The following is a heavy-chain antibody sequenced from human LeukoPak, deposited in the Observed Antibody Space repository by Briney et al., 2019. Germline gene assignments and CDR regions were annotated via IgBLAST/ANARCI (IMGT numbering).Heavy chain of an antibody. J-gene: IGHJ4*02. V-gene: IGHV1-18*01. CDR1: GYTFTSYG. CDR3: ARVWGYDSSGYDDY. CDR2: ISAYNSNT. Sequence: ASVKVSCKASGYTFTSYGISWVRQAPGQGLEWMGWISAYNSNTNYAQKLQGRVTMTTDTSTSTAYMELRSLRSDDTAVYYCARVWGYDSSGYDDYWGQGTLVTVSS. D-gene: IGHD3-22*01.